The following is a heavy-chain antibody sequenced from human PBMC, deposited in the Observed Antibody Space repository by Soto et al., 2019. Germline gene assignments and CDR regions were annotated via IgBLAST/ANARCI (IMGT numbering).Heavy chain of an antibody. CDR2: ISGGGHTT. D-gene: IGHD4-17*01. V-gene: IGHV3-23*01. Sequence: PGGSLRLSCAASGFTFDKYTMTWVRQAPGKGLEWVSHISGGGHTTYYAASVKGRFTISRDNSNNTLYLQMNSLRAEDTALYFCTKDSIGTTVTTYLHYFGMDVWGQGTTITVSS. CDR1: GFTFDKYT. CDR3: TKDSIGTTVTTYLHYFGMDV. J-gene: IGHJ6*02.